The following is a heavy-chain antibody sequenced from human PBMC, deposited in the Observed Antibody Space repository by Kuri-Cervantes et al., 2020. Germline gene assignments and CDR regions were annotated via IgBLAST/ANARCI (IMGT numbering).Heavy chain of an antibody. J-gene: IGHJ6*02. D-gene: IGHD5-18*01. CDR2: IGTAGDT. Sequence: GESLKISCAASGFTFSSYDMHWVRQATGKGLEWVSAIGTAGDTYYPGSVKGRFTISRDNSKNTLYLQMNSLRAEDTAVYYCAKGEDTAMVQGHGMDVWGQGTTVTVSS. CDR3: AKGEDTAMVQGHGMDV. V-gene: IGHV3-13*01. CDR1: GFTFSSYD.